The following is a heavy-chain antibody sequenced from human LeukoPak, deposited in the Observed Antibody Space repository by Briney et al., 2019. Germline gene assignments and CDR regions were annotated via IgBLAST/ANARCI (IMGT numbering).Heavy chain of an antibody. D-gene: IGHD3-16*01. V-gene: IGHV3-48*03. Sequence: PGGSLRLPCAASGFTFSSYEMNWVRQAPGKGLEWVSYISSSGSTIYYADSVKGRFTISRDNAKNSLYLQMNSLRAEDTAVYYCASSWGYYIDYWGQGTLVTVSS. CDR1: GFTFSSYE. J-gene: IGHJ4*02. CDR2: ISSSGSTI. CDR3: ASSWGYYIDY.